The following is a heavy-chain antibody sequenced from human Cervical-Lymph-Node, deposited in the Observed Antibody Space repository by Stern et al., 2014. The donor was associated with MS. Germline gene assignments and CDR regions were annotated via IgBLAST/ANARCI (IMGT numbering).Heavy chain of an antibody. CDR2: INHSGST. Sequence: QVQLQQWGAGLLKSSETLSLTCAVYGGSFSGYYWNWIRQPPGKGLEWIGEINHSGSTNYKPSLKRRVTISVDTSKNQFYLKMRSVTAADTAVYYCASRAHSSSWYRDYWGQGTLVSVAS. J-gene: IGHJ4*02. CDR1: GGSFSGYY. D-gene: IGHD6-13*01. V-gene: IGHV4-34*01. CDR3: ASRAHSSSWYRDY.